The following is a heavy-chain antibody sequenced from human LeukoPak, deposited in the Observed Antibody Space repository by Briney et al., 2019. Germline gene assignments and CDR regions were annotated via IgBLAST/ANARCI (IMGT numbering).Heavy chain of an antibody. CDR2: IIPILGIA. CDR1: GGTFSSYA. D-gene: IGHD3-22*01. CDR3: AATYYYDSSGYYYFDY. V-gene: IGHV1-69*04. Sequence: ASVKVSCKASGGTFSSYAISWVRPAPGQGLEWMGRIIPILGIANYAQKFQGRVTITADKSTSTAYMELSSLRSEDTAVYYCAATYYYDSSGYYYFDYWGQGTLVTVSS. J-gene: IGHJ4*02.